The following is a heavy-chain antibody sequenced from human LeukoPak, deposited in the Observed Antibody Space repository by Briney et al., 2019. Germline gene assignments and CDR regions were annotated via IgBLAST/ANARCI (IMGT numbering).Heavy chain of an antibody. CDR2: INPNSGGT. V-gene: IGHV1-2*02. J-gene: IGHJ6*03. CDR1: GYTFTGYY. Sequence: ASVKVSCKASGYTFTGYYMHWVRQAPGQGLEWMGWINPNSGGTNYAQKFQGRVTMTRDTSISTAYMELSRLRSDDTAVYYCARVGASSTPNYYMDVWGKGTTVTVSS. D-gene: IGHD2-2*01. CDR3: ARVGASSTPNYYMDV.